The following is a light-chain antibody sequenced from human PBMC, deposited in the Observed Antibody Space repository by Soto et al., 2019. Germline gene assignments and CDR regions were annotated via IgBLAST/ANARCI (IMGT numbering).Light chain of an antibody. V-gene: IGKV1D-16*01. Sequence: DIQMTQSPSSLSASVGDTVTITCRASQGISTLLAWYPQKPGKAPKSLIYFASSLQSGVPSRFTGSGSGIDFTLTISSLQPEDFASYYCQQFHSYPITFGQGTRLDIK. J-gene: IGKJ5*01. CDR2: FAS. CDR1: QGISTL. CDR3: QQFHSYPIT.